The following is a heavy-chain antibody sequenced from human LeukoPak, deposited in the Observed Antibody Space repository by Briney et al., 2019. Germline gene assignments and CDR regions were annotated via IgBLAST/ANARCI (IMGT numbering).Heavy chain of an antibody. J-gene: IGHJ4*02. D-gene: IGHD2-2*01. CDR1: GFTFSSYA. V-gene: IGHV3-23*01. CDR2: VSPSGGRT. Sequence: GGSLRLSCGASGFTFSSYAMSWVRQTPGGGLEWVAGVSPSGGRTIYADSAEGRFTISRDNSNDTVYLQLSSLRAEDSALYYCAKVRGVYCSSPACYYYDAWGQGTPVTVSS. CDR3: AKVRGVYCSSPACYYYDA.